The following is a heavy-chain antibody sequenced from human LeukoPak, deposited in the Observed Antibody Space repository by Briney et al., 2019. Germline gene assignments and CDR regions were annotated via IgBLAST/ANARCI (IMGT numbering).Heavy chain of an antibody. CDR1: GGSISSYY. V-gene: IGHV4-4*07. Sequence: SETPSLTCTVSGGSISSYYWSRIRQPAGKGLEWIGRIYTSGSTNYNPSLKSRVTMSVDTSKNQFSLKLSSVTAADTAVYYCASLTIFSVVPAAGPMDVWGQGTTVTVSS. CDR2: IYTSGST. CDR3: ASLTIFSVVPAAGPMDV. J-gene: IGHJ6*02. D-gene: IGHD2-2*01.